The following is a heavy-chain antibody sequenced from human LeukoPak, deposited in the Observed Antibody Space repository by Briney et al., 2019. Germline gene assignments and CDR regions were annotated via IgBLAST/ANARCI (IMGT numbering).Heavy chain of an antibody. CDR1: GYTFRIHY. D-gene: IGHD3/OR15-3a*01. CDR3: ARVEGYRTGYSFDY. V-gene: IGHV1-46*01. CDR2: INPSGGST. J-gene: IGHJ4*02. Sequence: DSVKVSCKASGYTFRIHYMHWVRQAPGQGLEWMGIINPSGGSTTYAQKFQGRLTMTSDTSSSTVYMELSSLRSDDTAVYYCARVEGYRTGYSFDYWGQGTLVTVST.